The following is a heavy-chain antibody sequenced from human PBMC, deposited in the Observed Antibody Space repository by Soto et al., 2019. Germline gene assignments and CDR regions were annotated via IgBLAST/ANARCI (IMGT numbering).Heavy chain of an antibody. Sequence: GASVKVSCKASGGTFSSYAISWVRQAPGQGLEWMGGIIPIFGTANYAQKFQGRVTITADESTSTAYMELSSLRSEDTAVYYCARAEDTMVRGPTVVGEYYYGMDVWGQGTTVTVSS. CDR1: GGTFSSYA. CDR2: IIPIFGTA. J-gene: IGHJ6*02. CDR3: ARAEDTMVRGPTVVGEYYYGMDV. V-gene: IGHV1-69*13. D-gene: IGHD3-10*01.